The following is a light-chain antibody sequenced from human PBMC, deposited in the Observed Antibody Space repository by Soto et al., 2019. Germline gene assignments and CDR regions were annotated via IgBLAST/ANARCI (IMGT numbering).Light chain of an antibody. Sequence: DIQMTQSPSTLSASVGDRVTITCRASQTIGSSLAWYQHKPGKAPKLLIFDASTLQTGVSSRFSGSGCGTDFTLTISSLQPDDFATYYCQQHNDYSPFTFGQGTKLEIK. J-gene: IGKJ2*01. CDR3: QQHNDYSPFT. CDR1: QTIGSS. CDR2: DAS. V-gene: IGKV1-5*01.